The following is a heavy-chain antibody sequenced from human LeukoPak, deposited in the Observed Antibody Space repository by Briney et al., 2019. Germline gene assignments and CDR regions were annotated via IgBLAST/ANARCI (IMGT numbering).Heavy chain of an antibody. V-gene: IGHV3-30-3*01. D-gene: IGHD5-18*01. CDR1: GFSFNIYS. CDR3: ARGEDTAMVNY. CDR2: ISYEGSDK. J-gene: IGHJ4*02. Sequence: GGSLRLSWDVSGFSFNIYSMHWVRQTPGRGLEGVAIISYEGSDKQYADSVRGRFTISRDNSRNALYLQMNSLRAEDTAVYYCARGEDTAMVNYWGQGTLVTVSS.